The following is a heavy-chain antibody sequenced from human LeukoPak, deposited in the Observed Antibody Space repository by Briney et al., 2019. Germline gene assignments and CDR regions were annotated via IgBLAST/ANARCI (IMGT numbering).Heavy chain of an antibody. CDR1: GYTFTGYY. J-gene: IGHJ4*01. D-gene: IGHD6-19*01. Sequence: ASVKVSCKASGYTFTGYYMHWVRQAPGQGLEWMGWINPNSGGTNYAEKFQGRVTMTRDTSISTAYMELSRLRSDDTAVYYCARPYSSGWYPFDYWGHGTLVTVSS. V-gene: IGHV1-2*02. CDR3: ARPYSSGWYPFDY. CDR2: INPNSGGT.